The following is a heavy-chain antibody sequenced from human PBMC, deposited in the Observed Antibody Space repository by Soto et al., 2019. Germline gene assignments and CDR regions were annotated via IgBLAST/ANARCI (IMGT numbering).Heavy chain of an antibody. CDR2: IYYSGST. Sequence: SETLSLTCAVSGGSISSGDYYWSWIRQPPGKGLEWIGYIYYSGSTNYNPSLKSRVTISVYTSKNQFSLKLSSVTAADTAVYYCASWRYDSSGYYYWFDPWGQGTLVTVSS. V-gene: IGHV4-61*08. CDR3: ASWRYDSSGYYYWFDP. J-gene: IGHJ5*02. D-gene: IGHD3-22*01. CDR1: GGSISSGDYY.